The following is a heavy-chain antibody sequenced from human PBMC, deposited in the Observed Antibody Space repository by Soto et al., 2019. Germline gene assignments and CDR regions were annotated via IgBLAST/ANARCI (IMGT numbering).Heavy chain of an antibody. CDR3: ARYYGAGSYFLDH. V-gene: IGHV3-53*01. J-gene: IGHJ4*02. CDR1: GVSVSSNY. D-gene: IGHD3-10*01. CDR2: MYSDGRT. Sequence: EVQLVESGGGLIHPGGSLRLSCVGSGVSVSSNYMAWVRQAPGKGLEWVAVMYSDGRTYYADSVKGRFTISRDDSKNKLYFQMTSLRAEDKAVYYCARYYGAGSYFLDHWGQGALVTVSS.